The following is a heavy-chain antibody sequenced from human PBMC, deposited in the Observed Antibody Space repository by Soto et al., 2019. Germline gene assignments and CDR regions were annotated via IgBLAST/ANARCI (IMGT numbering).Heavy chain of an antibody. D-gene: IGHD3-16*02. CDR2: IKQDGSEK. V-gene: IGHV3-7*01. Sequence: EVQLVESGGGLVQPGGSLRLSCAASGFTFSSYWMSWVRQAPGKGLEWVANIKQDGSEKYYVDSVKGRFTISRDNAKNSLYLQMNSLRAEDTAVYYCARVDDYVWGSYRYVLYWGQGTLVTVSS. CDR1: GFTFSSYW. CDR3: ARVDDYVWGSYRYVLY. J-gene: IGHJ4*02.